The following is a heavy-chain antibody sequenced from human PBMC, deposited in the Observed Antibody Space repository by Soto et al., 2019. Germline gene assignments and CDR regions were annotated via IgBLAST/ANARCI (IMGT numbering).Heavy chain of an antibody. D-gene: IGHD3-9*01. CDR1: GFTVSSIY. CDR3: ARDKGLEGRYFDWLSGPDV. V-gene: IGHV3-53*01. Sequence: QLGGSLRLSCAASGFTVSSIYMSWVRQAPGKGLEWVSVIYSGGSTYYADSVKGRFTISRDNSKNTLYLQMNSLRAEDTAVYYCARDKGLEGRYFDWLSGPDVWGQGTTVTVSS. CDR2: IYSGGST. J-gene: IGHJ6*02.